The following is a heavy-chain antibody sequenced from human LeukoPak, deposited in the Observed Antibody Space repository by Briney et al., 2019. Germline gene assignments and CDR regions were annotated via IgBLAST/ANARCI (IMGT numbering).Heavy chain of an antibody. V-gene: IGHV3-48*03. Sequence: GGSLRPSYADSGFTFSSYEMNWVRQAPGKGLEWVSYISSSGSTIYYADSVKGRFTISRDNAKNSLYLQMNSLRAEDTAVYYCAELGITMIGGVWGKGTTVTISS. CDR2: ISSSGSTI. CDR1: GFTFSSYE. CDR3: AELGITMIGGV. D-gene: IGHD3-10*02. J-gene: IGHJ6*04.